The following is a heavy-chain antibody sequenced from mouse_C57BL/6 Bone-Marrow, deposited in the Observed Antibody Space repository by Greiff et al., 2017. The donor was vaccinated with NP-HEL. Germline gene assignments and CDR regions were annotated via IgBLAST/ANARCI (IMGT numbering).Heavy chain of an antibody. D-gene: IGHD1-1*01. V-gene: IGHV1-26*01. CDR2: INPNNGGT. J-gene: IGHJ1*03. CDR1: GYTFTDYY. Sequence: EVQLQQSGPELVKPGASVKISCKASGYTFTDYYMNWVKQSHGKSLEWIGDINPNNGGTSYNQKFKGKATLTVDKSSSTAYMELRSLTSEDSAVYYCARYPLDYGSSYWYFDVWGTGTTVTVSS. CDR3: ARYPLDYGSSYWYFDV.